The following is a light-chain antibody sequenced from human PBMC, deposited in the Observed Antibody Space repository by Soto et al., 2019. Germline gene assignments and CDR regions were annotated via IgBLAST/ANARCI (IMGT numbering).Light chain of an antibody. V-gene: IGLV1-51*02. CDR2: ENN. CDR3: GKWDSSLSAVV. J-gene: IGLJ2*01. Sequence: QSALTQPPSVSAAPGQKVTISCSGSSSNIGNNYVSWYQQLPGTAPKLLIYENNKRPSGIPDRFSGSKSGTSATLGITGLQTGDEADYYCGKWDSSLSAVVFGGGTRSPS. CDR1: SSNIGNNY.